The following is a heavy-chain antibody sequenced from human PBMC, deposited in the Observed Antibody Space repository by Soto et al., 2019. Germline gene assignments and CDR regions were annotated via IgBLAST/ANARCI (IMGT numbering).Heavy chain of an antibody. CDR3: ARLRIATNNYKWFDP. V-gene: IGHV4-31*03. Sequence: SETLSLTCSVSGAALNSGDYYWTWIRQVPGKGLEWIGHIYVTGAVDYNPSLRDRITISQDTSERQFSLNLRLVTAADTAVYYCARLRIATNNYKWFDPWGQGTLVTVSS. CDR1: GAALNSGDYY. CDR2: IYVTGAV. J-gene: IGHJ5*02. D-gene: IGHD2-21*01.